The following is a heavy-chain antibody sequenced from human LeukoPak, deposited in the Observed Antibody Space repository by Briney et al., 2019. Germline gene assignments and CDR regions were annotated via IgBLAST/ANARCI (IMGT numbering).Heavy chain of an antibody. Sequence: GASVKVSCKASGGTFSSYAISWVRQAPGQGLEWMGGIIPIFGTANYAQKFQGRVTITADESTSTAYMEMSSLRSDDTAVYYCARALAAAGTPRMDVWGQGTTVTVSS. D-gene: IGHD6-13*01. J-gene: IGHJ6*02. V-gene: IGHV1-69*01. CDR2: IIPIFGTA. CDR3: ARALAAAGTPRMDV. CDR1: GGTFSSYA.